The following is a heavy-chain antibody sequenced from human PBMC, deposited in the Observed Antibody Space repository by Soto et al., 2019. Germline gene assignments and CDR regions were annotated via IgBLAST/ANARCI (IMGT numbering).Heavy chain of an antibody. D-gene: IGHD4-17*01. CDR1: SGSASGGSFY. CDR2: ISNSGNV. Sequence: SETLSLTSTVSSGSASGGSFYWSWIRQPPGKGLEWIGYISNSGNVNHNPSLKSRVTISVDTSKNHFSLKVSSVTAADTALYYCARSGPGDYEAVEIWGQGTMVTVSS. J-gene: IGHJ3*02. CDR3: ARSGPGDYEAVEI. V-gene: IGHV4-61*03.